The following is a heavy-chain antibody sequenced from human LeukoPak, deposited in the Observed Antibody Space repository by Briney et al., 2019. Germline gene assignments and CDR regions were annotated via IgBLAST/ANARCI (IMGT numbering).Heavy chain of an antibody. CDR2: MSPNSGNT. V-gene: IGHV1-8*01. D-gene: IGHD7-27*01. Sequence: ASVKVSCKASGYTFTSYDINWVRQATGQGLGWMGWMSPNSGNTGYAQKFQGRVTMTRDTSIGTAYLELSSLKSEDTAVYYCARTPPNWGAGYWGQGTLVTVSS. J-gene: IGHJ4*02. CDR1: GYTFTSYD. CDR3: ARTPPNWGAGY.